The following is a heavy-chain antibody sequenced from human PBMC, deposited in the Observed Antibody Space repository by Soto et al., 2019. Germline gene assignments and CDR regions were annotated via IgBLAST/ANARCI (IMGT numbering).Heavy chain of an antibody. CDR1: GDSVSSNSAA. V-gene: IGHV6-1*01. J-gene: IGHJ4*01. CDR2: TSYRSKWYN. Sequence: SQTLSLTCAISGDSVSSNSAAWNWIRQSPSRGLEWLGRTSYRSKWYNEYAVSVRSRITINPDTSKNQYSLQLNSVTPEDTAVYFCARGEQYSGRIFDYWGQGTLVTVS. CDR3: ARGEQYSGRIFDY. D-gene: IGHD1-26*01.